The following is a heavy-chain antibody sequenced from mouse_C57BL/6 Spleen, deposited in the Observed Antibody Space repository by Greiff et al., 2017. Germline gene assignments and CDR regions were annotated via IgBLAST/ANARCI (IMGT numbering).Heavy chain of an antibody. V-gene: IGHV5-4*01. CDR3: AREGAALDY. D-gene: IGHD6-1*01. CDR2: ISDGGSYT. CDR1: GFTFSSYA. J-gene: IGHJ2*01. Sequence: VQLKESGGGLVKPGGSLKLSCAASGFTFSSYAMSWVRQTPEKRLEWVATISDGGSYTYYPDNVKGRFTISRDNAKNNLYLQMSHLKSEDTAMYYCAREGAALDYWGQGTTLTVSS.